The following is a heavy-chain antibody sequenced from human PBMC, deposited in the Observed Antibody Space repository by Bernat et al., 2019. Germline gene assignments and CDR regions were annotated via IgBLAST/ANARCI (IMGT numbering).Heavy chain of an antibody. CDR1: GFTFSSYG. J-gene: IGHJ4*02. CDR3: ARDRGRFPPPRGPPTDY. D-gene: IGHD3-3*01. Sequence: QVQLVESGGGVVQPGRSLRLSCAASGFTFSSYGMHWVRQAPGKGLEWVAVIWYDGSNKYYADSVKGRFTISRDNSKNTLYLQMNSLRAEDTAVYYCARDRGRFPPPRGPPTDYWGQGTLVTVSS. V-gene: IGHV3-30*19. CDR2: IWYDGSNK.